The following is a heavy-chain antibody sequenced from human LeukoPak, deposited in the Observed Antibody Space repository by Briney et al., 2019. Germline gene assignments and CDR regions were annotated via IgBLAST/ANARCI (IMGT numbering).Heavy chain of an antibody. V-gene: IGHV1-46*01. D-gene: IGHD5-18*01. Sequence: GASVKVSCKASGYTFTIYYIHWVRQAPGQGLEWMGLINPSGGSTNYAQKFQGRVTMTRDTSTSTVYMELSSLRSEDTAVYYCARETQPTYYYYMDVWGKGTTVTVSS. CDR1: GYTFTIYY. J-gene: IGHJ6*03. CDR3: ARETQPTYYYYMDV. CDR2: INPSGGST.